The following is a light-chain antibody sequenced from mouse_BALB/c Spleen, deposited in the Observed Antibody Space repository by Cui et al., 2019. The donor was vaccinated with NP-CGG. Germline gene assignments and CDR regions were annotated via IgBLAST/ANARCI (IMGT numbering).Light chain of an antibody. Sequence: QAVVTQESALTTSPGVTITLTCRSSTGAVTTSNYANWVQEKPDHLFTGLIGGTNNRAPGVPARFSGSLIGDKAALTITGAQTEDEAIYFCALWYSNHWIFGSGTKVTVL. CDR3: ALWYSNHWI. J-gene: IGLJ3*01. V-gene: IGLV1*01. CDR2: GTN. CDR1: TGAVTTSNY.